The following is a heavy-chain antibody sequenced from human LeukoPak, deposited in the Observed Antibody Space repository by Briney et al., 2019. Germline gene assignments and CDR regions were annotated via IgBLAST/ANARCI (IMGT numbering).Heavy chain of an antibody. D-gene: IGHD2-2*01. J-gene: IGHJ6*03. Sequence: KPSETLSLTCTVSGGSISSYYWSWLRQPPGKGLEWIGYIYYSGSTNYNPSLKSRVTISVDTSKNQFSLKLSSVTAADTAVYYCASDGSRYCSSTSCYREGYYYYYMDVWGKGTTVTVSS. CDR1: GGSISSYY. CDR2: IYYSGST. CDR3: ASDGSRYCSSTSCYREGYYYYYMDV. V-gene: IGHV4-59*01.